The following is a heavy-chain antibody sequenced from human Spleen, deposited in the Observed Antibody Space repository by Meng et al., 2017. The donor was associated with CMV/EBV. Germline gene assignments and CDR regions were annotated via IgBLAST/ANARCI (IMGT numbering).Heavy chain of an antibody. J-gene: IGHJ4*02. CDR3: ARPQRACSSTSCEYYFDY. CDR1: GGTFSSYA. D-gene: IGHD2-2*01. Sequence: SVKVSCKASGGTFSSYAISWVRQAPGQGLEWMGGIIPILGIANYAQKFQGRVTMTRNTSISTAYMELSSLRSEDTAVYYCARPQRACSSTSCEYYFDYWGQGTLVTVSS. V-gene: IGHV1-69*10. CDR2: IIPILGIA.